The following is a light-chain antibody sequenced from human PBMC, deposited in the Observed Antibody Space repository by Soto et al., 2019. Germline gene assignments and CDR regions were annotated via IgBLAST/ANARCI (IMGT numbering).Light chain of an antibody. CDR3: SSYTSSSTWV. CDR1: SSNVGSYNR. J-gene: IGLJ3*02. Sequence: QSALTQPPSVSGSPGQPVTISCTGTSSNVGSYNRVSWYQQRPGTAPKLMIYQVSNRPSGVPDRFSGSKSGNTASLTISVLQAEDEADYYCSSYTSSSTWVLGGGTKLTVL. V-gene: IGLV2-18*02. CDR2: QVS.